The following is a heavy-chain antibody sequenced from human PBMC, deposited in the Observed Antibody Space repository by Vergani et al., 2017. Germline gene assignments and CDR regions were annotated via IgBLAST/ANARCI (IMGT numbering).Heavy chain of an antibody. CDR2: IYESGDT. D-gene: IGHD2-21*01. J-gene: IGHJ4*02. Sequence: QVQLQESGPGLVKPSETLSLTCSVSGDSMNTYYWTWIRQPPGKGLEWIGYIYESGDTKYNPSLKSRVTMSLDTSKNQFSLKLYSVTAADTAVYYCARGALWWLRQIDSWGQGTLVTVSS. CDR1: GDSMNTYY. CDR3: ARGALWWLRQIDS. V-gene: IGHV4-59*01.